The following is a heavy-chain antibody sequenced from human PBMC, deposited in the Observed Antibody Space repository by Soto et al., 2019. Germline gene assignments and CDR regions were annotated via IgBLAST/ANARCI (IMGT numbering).Heavy chain of an antibody. CDR3: ARDLIYDFWSGYSYTTQGNWFDP. J-gene: IGHJ5*02. Sequence: ASVKVSCKASGYTFTSYGISWVRQAPGQGLEWMGWISAYNGNTNYAQKFQGRVTITADESTSTAYMELSSLRSEDTAVCYCARDLIYDFWSGYSYTTQGNWFDPWGQGTLVTVSS. CDR2: ISAYNGNT. CDR1: GYTFTSYG. V-gene: IGHV1-18*01. D-gene: IGHD3-3*01.